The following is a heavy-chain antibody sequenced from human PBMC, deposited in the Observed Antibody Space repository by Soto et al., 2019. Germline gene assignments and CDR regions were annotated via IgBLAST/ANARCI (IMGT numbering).Heavy chain of an antibody. CDR2: IYSGGST. CDR1: GFTVSSNY. CDR3: ARIRGSLELDAFDI. V-gene: IGHV3-53*01. Sequence: EVRLMESGGGLIQPGWSLRLSCAASGFTVSSNYMSWVRQAPGKGLEWVSVIYSGGSTYYADSVKGRFTISRDNSKNTMYLQMNSLRAEDTAVYYFARIRGSLELDAFDIGGQGTMVTVSS. J-gene: IGHJ3*02. D-gene: IGHD1-7*01.